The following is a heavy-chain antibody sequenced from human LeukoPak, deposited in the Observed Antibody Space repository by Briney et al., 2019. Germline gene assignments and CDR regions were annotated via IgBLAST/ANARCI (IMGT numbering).Heavy chain of an antibody. J-gene: IGHJ4*02. D-gene: IGHD5-18*01. Sequence: GASVKVSCKASGYTLTSYGISWVRQAPGQGLEWMGWISAYNGNTNYAQKLQGRVTMTTDTSTSTAYMELRSLRSDDTAVYYCARDPVGIQLWLIPRKFYYFDYWGQGTLVTVSS. V-gene: IGHV1-18*01. CDR1: GYTLTSYG. CDR2: ISAYNGNT. CDR3: ARDPVGIQLWLIPRKFYYFDY.